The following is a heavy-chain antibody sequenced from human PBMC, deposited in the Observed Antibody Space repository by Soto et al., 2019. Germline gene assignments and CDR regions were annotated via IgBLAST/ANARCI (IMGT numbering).Heavy chain of an antibody. CDR3: EKAPTLRLFGY. CDR1: GFTFSSYA. V-gene: IGHV3-23*01. CDR2: ISGSVGST. D-gene: IGHD3-10*01. Sequence: GGSLRLSCAASGFTFSSYAMSWVRQAPGKGLEWVSAISGSVGSTYYADSVKGRFTISRGNSKNTLYLQMNSLRAEDTAVYYCEKAPTLRLFGYWGQGTRVTVSS. J-gene: IGHJ4*02.